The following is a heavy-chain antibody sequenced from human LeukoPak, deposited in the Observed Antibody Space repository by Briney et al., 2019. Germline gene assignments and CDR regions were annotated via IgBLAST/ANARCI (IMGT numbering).Heavy chain of an antibody. V-gene: IGHV1-2*04. CDR2: INPNSGGT. CDR1: GYTFTGYC. J-gene: IGHJ4*02. CDR3: ARGAVAGTHTFDY. Sequence: ASVKVSCKASGYTFTGYCMHWVRQAPGQGLEWMGWINPNSGGTNYAQKFQGWVTMTRDTSISTAYMELSRLRSDDTAVYYCARGAVAGTHTFDYWGQGTLVTVSS. D-gene: IGHD6-19*01.